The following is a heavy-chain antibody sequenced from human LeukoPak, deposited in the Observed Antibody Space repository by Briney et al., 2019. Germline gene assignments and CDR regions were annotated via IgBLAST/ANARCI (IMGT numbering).Heavy chain of an antibody. CDR1: GFTFSSYA. CDR3: ARDWIRGGTHYYDRSGYY. V-gene: IGHV3-30-3*01. D-gene: IGHD3-22*01. CDR2: ISYDGSNK. Sequence: GGSLRLSCAASGFTFSSYAMHWVRQAPGKGLEWVAVISYDGSNKYYADSVKGRFTISRDNSKNTLYLQMNSLRAEDTAVYYCARDWIRGGTHYYDRSGYYWGQGTLVTVSS. J-gene: IGHJ4*02.